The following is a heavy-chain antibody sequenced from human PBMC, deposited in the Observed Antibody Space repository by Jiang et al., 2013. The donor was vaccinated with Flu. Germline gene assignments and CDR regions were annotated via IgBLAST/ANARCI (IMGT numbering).Heavy chain of an antibody. CDR2: MNPNSGNT. CDR3: ARVERVRAWYSSSWRDIDY. CDR1: GYTFTSYD. V-gene: IGHV1-8*01. J-gene: IGHJ4*02. D-gene: IGHD6-13*01. Sequence: SGAEVKKPGASVKVSCKASGYTFTSYDINWVRQATGQGLEWMGWMNPNSGNTGYAQKFQGRVTMTRNTSISTAYMELSSLRSEDTAVYYCARVERVRAWYSSSWRDIDYWGQGTLVTVS.